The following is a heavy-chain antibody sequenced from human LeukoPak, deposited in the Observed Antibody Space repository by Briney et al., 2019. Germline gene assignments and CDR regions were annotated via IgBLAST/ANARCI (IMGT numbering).Heavy chain of an antibody. V-gene: IGHV4-61*02. CDR1: GGSISSGSYY. Sequence: SETLSLTCTVSGGSISSGSYYWSWIRQPAGKGLEWIGRIYTSGSTNYNPSLKSRVSMSIDMSKNQFSLRLNSVTAADTAVFYCARDIGSRIWGTGTTVIVSS. J-gene: IGHJ6*04. CDR2: IYTSGST. D-gene: IGHD1-26*01. CDR3: ARDIGSRI.